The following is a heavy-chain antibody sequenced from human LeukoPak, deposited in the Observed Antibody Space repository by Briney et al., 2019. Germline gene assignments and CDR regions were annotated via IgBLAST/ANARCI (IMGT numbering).Heavy chain of an antibody. CDR1: GYRFTTYW. J-gene: IGHJ4*02. CDR3: ARQITDQSSGYDSIDY. D-gene: IGHD5-12*01. CDR2: IYPGDSDT. V-gene: IGHV5-51*01. Sequence: GESLKISCKASGYRFTTYWIGWVRQMPGKGLEWMGIIYPGDSDTRYSPSYEGQVTISADKSITAAYLQWSSLKASDTAMYYCARQITDQSSGYDSIDYWGQGTLVTVSS.